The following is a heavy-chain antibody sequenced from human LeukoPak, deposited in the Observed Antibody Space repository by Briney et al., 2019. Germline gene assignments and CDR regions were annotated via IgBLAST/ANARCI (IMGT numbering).Heavy chain of an antibody. CDR3: ARDPYDYGDSKPLFDY. J-gene: IGHJ4*02. CDR1: GYTFTSYY. CDR2: INPSGGST. V-gene: IGHV1-46*01. D-gene: IGHD4-17*01. Sequence: ASVKVSCKASGYTFTSYYMHWVRQAPGQGLEWMGIINPSGGSTSYAQKFQGRVTMTRDTSTSTVYMELSSLRSEDTAVYYCARDPYDYGDSKPLFDYWGQGILVTVSS.